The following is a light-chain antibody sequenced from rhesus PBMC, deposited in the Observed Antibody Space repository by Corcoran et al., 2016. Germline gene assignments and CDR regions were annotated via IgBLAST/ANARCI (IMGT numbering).Light chain of an antibody. V-gene: IGKV1-22*01. J-gene: IGKJ4*01. CDR3: QQYMRGPLT. CDR1: QRINTW. CDR2: KAS. Sequence: DIRMTQSPSSLSASIGDTVTISCRASQRINTWLAWYQQKPGNAPKLLIFKASRLQSGVPSRFSGSGSGTDFTLTITSLESEDFAIYFCQQYMRGPLTFGGGTKVELK.